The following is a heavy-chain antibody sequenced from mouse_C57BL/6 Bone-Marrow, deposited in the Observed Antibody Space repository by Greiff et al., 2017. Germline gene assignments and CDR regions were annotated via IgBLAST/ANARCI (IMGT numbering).Heavy chain of an antibody. J-gene: IGHJ2*01. CDR1: GFTFSSYA. CDR2: ISDGGSYT. Sequence: EVKLVESGGGLVKPGGSLKLSCAASGFTFSSYAMSWVRQTPEKRLEWVATISDGGSYTYYPDNVKGRFTISRDNAKNNLYLQMSQLKSEDTAMYYCARRGTTVVAHFDYWGQGTTLTVSS. D-gene: IGHD1-1*01. CDR3: ARRGTTVVAHFDY. V-gene: IGHV5-4*03.